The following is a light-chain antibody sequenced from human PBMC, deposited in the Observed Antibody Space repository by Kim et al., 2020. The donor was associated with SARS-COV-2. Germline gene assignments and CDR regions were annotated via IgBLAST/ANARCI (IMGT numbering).Light chain of an antibody. CDR2: GKN. Sequence: VALGQTVRITCQGDSLRSYYASWYQQKPGQAPVLVIYGKNNRPSGIPDRFSGSNSGNTASLTITGAQAEDEADYYCNSRDSRGPVVFGGGTQLTVL. CDR3: NSRDSRGPVV. CDR1: SLRSYY. V-gene: IGLV3-19*01. J-gene: IGLJ2*01.